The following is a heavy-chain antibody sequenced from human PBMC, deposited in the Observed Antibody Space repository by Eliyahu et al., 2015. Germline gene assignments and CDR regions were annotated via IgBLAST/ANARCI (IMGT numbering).Heavy chain of an antibody. CDR1: GGTFSSYA. V-gene: IGHV1-69*09. J-gene: IGHJ4*02. Sequence: QVQLVQSGAEVKKPGSSVKVSCKASGGTFSSYAISWVRQAPGQGLEWMGRIIPILGIANYAQKFQGRVTITADKSTSTAYMELSSLRSEDTAVYYCARDHDFDFWSGYKYDYWGQGTLVTVSS. CDR3: ARDHDFDFWSGYKYDY. D-gene: IGHD3-3*01. CDR2: IIPILGIA.